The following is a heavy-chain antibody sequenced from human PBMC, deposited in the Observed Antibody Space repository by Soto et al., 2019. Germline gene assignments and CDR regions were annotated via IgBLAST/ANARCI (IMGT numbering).Heavy chain of an antibody. CDR3: ARYFDTSDRPYFHH. J-gene: IGHJ1*01. Sequence: SETLSLTCSVSGGSISSTSYYWAWIRQPPGKGLDWVATIYYNGRPYYNPSLKSRATISVDTSRNQFSLRLGSVTAADTAVYYCARYFDTSDRPYFHHWGQGTLVTAPQ. CDR1: GGSISSTSYY. V-gene: IGHV4-39*01. D-gene: IGHD3-22*01. CDR2: IYYNGRP.